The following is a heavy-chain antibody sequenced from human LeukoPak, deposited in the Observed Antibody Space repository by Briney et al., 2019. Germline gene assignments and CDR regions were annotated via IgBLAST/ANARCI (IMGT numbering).Heavy chain of an antibody. J-gene: IGHJ4*02. V-gene: IGHV6-1*01. CDR3: AKGPKCGDSDPLDN. Sequence: SQTLSLTCVISGDSVSSNSAAWNWIRQSPSRGLEWLGRTYYRSKWFNDYAVSVQSRITINPDTSKNQFSLQLNSVTPEDTAVYSCAKGPKCGDSDPLDNGGQGTLATVPS. D-gene: IGHD3/OR15-3a*01. CDR1: GDSVSSNSAA. CDR2: TYYRSKWFN.